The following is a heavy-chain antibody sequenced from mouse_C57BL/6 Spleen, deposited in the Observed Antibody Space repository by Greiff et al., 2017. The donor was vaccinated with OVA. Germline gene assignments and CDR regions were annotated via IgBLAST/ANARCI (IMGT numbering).Heavy chain of an antibody. Sequence: EVMLVESGGGLVKPGGSLKLSCAASGFTFSSYAMSWVRQTPEKRLEWVATISDGGSYTYYPDNVKGRFTISRDNAKNNLYLQMSHLKSEDTAMYYCARGRWADYWGQGTTLTVSS. CDR2: ISDGGSYT. J-gene: IGHJ2*01. V-gene: IGHV5-4*03. CDR1: GFTFSSYA. CDR3: ARGRWADY. D-gene: IGHD1-1*02.